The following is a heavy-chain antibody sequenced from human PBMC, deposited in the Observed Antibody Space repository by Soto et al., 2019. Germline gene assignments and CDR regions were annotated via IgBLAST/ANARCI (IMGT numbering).Heavy chain of an antibody. J-gene: IGHJ3*02. CDR1: GGYISSGGYY. V-gene: IGHV4-31*03. D-gene: IGHD3-16*01. Sequence: SETLSLTYTVSGGYISSGGYYWSWIRQHPGKGLEWIGYIYYSGSTYYNPSLKSRVTISVDASKNQFSLKLSSVTAADTAVYYCARSYPPVDAFDIWGQGTMVTVSS. CDR2: IYYSGST. CDR3: ARSYPPVDAFDI.